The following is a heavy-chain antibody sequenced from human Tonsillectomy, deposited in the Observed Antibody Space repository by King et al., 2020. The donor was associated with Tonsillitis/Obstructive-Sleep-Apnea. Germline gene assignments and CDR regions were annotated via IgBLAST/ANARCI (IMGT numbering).Heavy chain of an antibody. D-gene: IGHD3-3*01. Sequence: VQLVESRAEVKKPGASVKVSCKASGYTFTSYGISWVRQAPGQGLEWMGWISAYNGNTNYAQKLQGRVTMTTDTSTSTAYMELRSLRSDDTAVYYCARDSGVYDFPNWFDPWGQGTLVPVSS. CDR2: ISAYNGNT. CDR3: ARDSGVYDFPNWFDP. J-gene: IGHJ5*02. V-gene: IGHV1-18*01. CDR1: GYTFTSYG.